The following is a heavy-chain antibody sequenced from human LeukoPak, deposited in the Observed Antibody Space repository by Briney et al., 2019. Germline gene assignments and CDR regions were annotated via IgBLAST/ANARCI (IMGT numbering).Heavy chain of an antibody. CDR3: AREKGRETYSGSCYGFDY. V-gene: IGHV6-1*01. CDR2: TYYRSKWYN. D-gene: IGHD1-26*01. Sequence: SQTLSLTCAISGDSFSSNSAAWNWIRQSPSRGLEWLGRTYYRSKWYNDYAVSVKSRITINPDTSKNQFSLQLNSVTPEDTAVYYCAREKGRETYSGSCYGFDYWGQGTLVTVSS. CDR1: GDSFSSNSAA. J-gene: IGHJ4*02.